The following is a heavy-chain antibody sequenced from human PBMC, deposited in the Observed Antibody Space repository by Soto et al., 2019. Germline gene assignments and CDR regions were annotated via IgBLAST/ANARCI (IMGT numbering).Heavy chain of an antibody. CDR3: AKIIDAGGIDF. D-gene: IGHD6-13*01. V-gene: IGHV3-23*01. J-gene: IGHJ4*02. Sequence: GGSLRLSCVVSGFTFNNYGMSWVRQAPGKGLEWVSSICGNGGCAFYADSVKGRFTISRDNSNDALYLQMNTLRAEDSAVYFCAKIIDAGGIDFWGQGTLVTVSS. CDR2: ICGNGGCA. CDR1: GFTFNNYG.